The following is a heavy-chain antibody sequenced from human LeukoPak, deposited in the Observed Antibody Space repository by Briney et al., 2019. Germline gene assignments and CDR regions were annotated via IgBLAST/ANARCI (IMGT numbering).Heavy chain of an antibody. J-gene: IGHJ5*02. Sequence: GGSVKVSCKASGGTFSSYAISWVRQAPGQGREWMGGIIPIFGTANYAQKFQGRVTITADESASTAYMELRSLRSEDTGVHYSALGRWFDPWGQGTLVTVSS. CDR1: GGTFSSYA. CDR2: IIPIFGTA. CDR3: ALGRWFDP. V-gene: IGHV1-69*01.